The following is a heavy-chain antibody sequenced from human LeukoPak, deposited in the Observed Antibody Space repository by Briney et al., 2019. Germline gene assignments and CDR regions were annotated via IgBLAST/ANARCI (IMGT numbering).Heavy chain of an antibody. V-gene: IGHV4-59*01. CDR2: IYYSGNT. J-gene: IGHJ4*02. D-gene: IGHD2-2*01. Sequence: SETLSLTCTVSGGSISSYYWSWIRQPPGKGLEWIGYIYYSGNTNYNPSLKSRVTISVDTSKNQFSLKLSSVTAADTAVYYCARGHQRGAPDYWGQGTLVTVSS. CDR3: ARGHQRGAPDY. CDR1: GGSISSYY.